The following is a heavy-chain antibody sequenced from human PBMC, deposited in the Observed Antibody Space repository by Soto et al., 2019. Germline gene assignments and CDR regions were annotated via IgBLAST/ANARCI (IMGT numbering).Heavy chain of an antibody. CDR1: GGSISSSSYY. CDR2: ISGSGGST. Sequence: PSETLSLTCTVSGGSISSSSYYWGWIRQPPGKGLEWVSAISGSGGSTYYADSVKGRFTISRDNSKNTLYLQMNSLRAEDTAVYYCAKDLGSGSYPLEDPFDYWGQGTLVTVSS. J-gene: IGHJ4*02. D-gene: IGHD1-26*01. V-gene: IGHV3-23*01. CDR3: AKDLGSGSYPLEDPFDY.